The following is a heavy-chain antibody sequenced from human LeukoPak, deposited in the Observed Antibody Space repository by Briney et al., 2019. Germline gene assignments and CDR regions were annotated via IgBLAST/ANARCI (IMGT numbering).Heavy chain of an antibody. CDR2: IYYSGST. D-gene: IGHD1-26*01. Sequence: SETLSLTCTVSGGSISSGDYYWSWIRQPPGKGLEWIGYIYYSGSTYYNPSLKSRVTISLDPSKNQFSLNLSSVTAADTAVYYCARVTKYSGSYYSFYYYGMDVWGQGTTVTVSS. CDR1: GGSISSGDYY. J-gene: IGHJ6*02. CDR3: ARVTKYSGSYYSFYYYGMDV. V-gene: IGHV4-30-4*01.